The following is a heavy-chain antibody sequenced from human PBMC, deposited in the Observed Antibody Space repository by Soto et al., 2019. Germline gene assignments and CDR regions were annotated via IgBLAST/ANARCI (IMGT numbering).Heavy chain of an antibody. Sequence: SETLSLTCTVSGGSISSGGYYWSRIRQHPGKGLEWIGYIYYSGSTYYNPSLKSRVTISVDTSKNQFSLKLSSVTAADTAVYYCARGPQPYYYDSSGYYASFDPWGQGTLVTVSS. D-gene: IGHD3-22*01. CDR1: GGSISSGGYY. V-gene: IGHV4-31*03. J-gene: IGHJ5*02. CDR2: IYYSGST. CDR3: ARGPQPYYYDSSGYYASFDP.